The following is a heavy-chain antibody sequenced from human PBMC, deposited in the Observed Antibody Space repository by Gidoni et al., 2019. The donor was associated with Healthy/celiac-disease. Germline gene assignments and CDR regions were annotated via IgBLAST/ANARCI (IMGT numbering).Heavy chain of an antibody. CDR3: ARVEWLRGYYFDY. CDR1: GGSFSGYY. CDR2: INHSGST. D-gene: IGHD5-12*01. J-gene: IGHJ4*02. V-gene: IGHV4-34*01. Sequence: QVQLQQWGAGLLKPSETLSLTCAVYGGSFSGYYWSWIRQPPGKGLEWIGEINHSGSTNYNPSLKSRVTISVDTSKNQFSLKLSSVTAADTAVYYCARVEWLRGYYFDYWGQGTLVTVSS.